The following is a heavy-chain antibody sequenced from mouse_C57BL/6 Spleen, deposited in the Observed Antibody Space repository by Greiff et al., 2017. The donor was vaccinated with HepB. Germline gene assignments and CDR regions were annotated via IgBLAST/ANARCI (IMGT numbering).Heavy chain of an antibody. CDR1: GYAFTNYL. Sequence: QVQLQQSGAELVRPGTSVKVSCKASGYAFTNYLIEWVKQRPGQGLEWIGVINPGSGGTNYNEKFKGKATLTADKSSSTAYMQLSSLTSEDSAVYFCARLHDGYPAGFAYWGQGTLVTVSA. J-gene: IGHJ3*01. CDR3: ARLHDGYPAGFAY. V-gene: IGHV1-54*01. D-gene: IGHD2-3*01. CDR2: INPGSGGT.